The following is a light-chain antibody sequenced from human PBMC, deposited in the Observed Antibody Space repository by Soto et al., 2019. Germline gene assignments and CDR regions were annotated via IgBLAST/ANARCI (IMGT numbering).Light chain of an antibody. V-gene: IGLV7-43*01. CDR3: ILYYASAHVVI. CDR1: TGAVTSGYS. J-gene: IGLJ2*01. Sequence: QAVVTQEPSLTVSPGGTVTLTCASSTGAVTSGYSPNWFQQKPGQAPRALIYSTTNKSSWTPARFSGSLLGGKAALTLSGVQPDDEADYSCILYYASAHVVIFGAGTKLTVL. CDR2: STT.